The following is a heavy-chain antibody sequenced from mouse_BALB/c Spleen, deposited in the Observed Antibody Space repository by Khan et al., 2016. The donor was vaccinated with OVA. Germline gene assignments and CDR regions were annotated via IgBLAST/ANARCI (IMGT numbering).Heavy chain of an antibody. V-gene: IGHV9-1*02. CDR2: INTYTGEP. CDR1: GYTFTNYG. CDR3: ARGASYWYFDV. J-gene: IGHJ1*01. Sequence: QIQLVQSGPELKKPGETVKISCKASGYTFTNYGMNWVKQAPGKGLKWMGWINTYTGEPTYTDDFKGRVAFSLETSASTAYLQITNLKNEDMATYFCARGASYWYFDVWGAGTTVTVSS.